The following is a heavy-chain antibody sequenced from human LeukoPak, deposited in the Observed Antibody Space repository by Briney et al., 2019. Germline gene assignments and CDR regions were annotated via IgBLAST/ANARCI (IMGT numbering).Heavy chain of an antibody. V-gene: IGHV3-7*01. J-gene: IGHJ4*02. Sequence: GGSLRLSCAASGFTFSSYWMSWVRQAPGKGLEWVANIKQDGSEKYCVDSVKGRFTISRDNAKNSLYLQMNSLRAEDTAVYYCARDHPYYYDSSGYYLDYWGQGTLVTVSS. CDR2: IKQDGSEK. CDR1: GFTFSSYW. CDR3: ARDHPYYYDSSGYYLDY. D-gene: IGHD3-22*01.